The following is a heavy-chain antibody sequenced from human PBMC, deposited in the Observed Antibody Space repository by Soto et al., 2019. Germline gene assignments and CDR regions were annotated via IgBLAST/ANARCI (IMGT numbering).Heavy chain of an antibody. V-gene: IGHV1-8*01. CDR2: MNPNSGNT. CDR1: GYTFTSYD. Sequence: ASVKVSCKASGYTFTSYDINWVRQATGQGLEWMGWMNPNSGNTGYAQKFQGRVTMTRNTSISTAYMELSSLRSEDTAVYYCARGRYYDFWSGYFPGYDYYGMEVWVQLTTVTVS. CDR3: ARGRYYDFWSGYFPGYDYYGMEV. D-gene: IGHD3-3*01. J-gene: IGHJ6*02.